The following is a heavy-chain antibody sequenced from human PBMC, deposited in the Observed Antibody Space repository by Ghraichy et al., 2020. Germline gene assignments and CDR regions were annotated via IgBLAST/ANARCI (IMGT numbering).Heavy chain of an antibody. V-gene: IGHV3-48*02. J-gene: IGHJ4*02. CDR3: ARVPSAAAGTLVD. D-gene: IGHD6-13*01. CDR1: GFTFSSHN. CDR2: ISSGSGTI. Sequence: GESLNISCAASGFTFSSHNMNWVRQAPGKGLEWVSYISSGSGTIYYADSVKGRFTISRDNAKNSLYLQMNSLRDEDTAVYYCARVPSAAAGTLVDWGQGTLVTVSS.